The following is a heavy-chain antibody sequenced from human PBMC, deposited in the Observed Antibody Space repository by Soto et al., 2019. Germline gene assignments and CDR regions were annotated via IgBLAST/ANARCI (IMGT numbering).Heavy chain of an antibody. V-gene: IGHV3-23*01. Sequence: PXVSLRLSCAASGFTLSSYAMSWVRQAPGKGLEWVSAISGSGTSTYYADSVKGRFTISKDSSENTLYLQMNSLRAEDTAVYYCEKDPYSSSRIFDYWGQGTLVTVSS. J-gene: IGHJ4*02. CDR3: EKDPYSSSRIFDY. CDR2: ISGSGTST. D-gene: IGHD6-19*01. CDR1: GFTLSSYA.